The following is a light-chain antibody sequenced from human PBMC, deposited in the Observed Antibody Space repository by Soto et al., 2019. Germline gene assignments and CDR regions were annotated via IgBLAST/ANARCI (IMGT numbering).Light chain of an antibody. CDR1: SSDIGAYDY. CDR3: GSYASATLI. Sequence: QSALTQPASASGSPGQSITISCTGTSSDIGAYDYVSWFQQYPGKAHTLLIYEVTFRPSGVSSRFSGSKSGNTASLTISGFQTEDGADYYCGSYASATLIFGGGTKLTVL. V-gene: IGLV2-14*01. J-gene: IGLJ2*01. CDR2: EVT.